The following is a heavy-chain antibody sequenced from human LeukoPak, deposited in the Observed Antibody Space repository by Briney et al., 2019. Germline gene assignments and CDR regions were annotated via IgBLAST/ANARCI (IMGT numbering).Heavy chain of an antibody. V-gene: IGHV3-9*01. Sequence: GGSLRLSCAASGFTFDDNAMHWVRQAPGRGLEWVSGISWNRGTIGYADSVKGRFTISRDNAKNSLYLQMNSLRAEDTAVYYCARVGDPTLEYYYYYMDVWGKGTTVTISS. CDR2: ISWNRGTI. CDR3: ARVGDPTLEYYYYYMDV. CDR1: GFTFDDNA. D-gene: IGHD3-10*01. J-gene: IGHJ6*03.